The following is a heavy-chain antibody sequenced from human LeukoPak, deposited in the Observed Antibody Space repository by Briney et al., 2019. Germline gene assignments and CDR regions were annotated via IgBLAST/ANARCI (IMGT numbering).Heavy chain of an antibody. CDR1: GGSISSGGYY. Sequence: PSETLSLTCTVSGGSISSGGYYWSWIRQHPGKGLEWIAYIYYSGSTYYNPSLKSRVTISVDTSKNQFSLKLSSVTAADTAVYYCARGGYYYDSSGYRHDAFDIWGQGTMVTVSS. V-gene: IGHV4-31*03. J-gene: IGHJ3*02. CDR2: IYYSGST. D-gene: IGHD3-22*01. CDR3: ARGGYYYDSSGYRHDAFDI.